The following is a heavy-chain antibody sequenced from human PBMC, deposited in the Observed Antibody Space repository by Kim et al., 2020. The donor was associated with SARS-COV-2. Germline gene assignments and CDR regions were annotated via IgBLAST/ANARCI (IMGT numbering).Heavy chain of an antibody. V-gene: IGHV4-39*02. CDR3: ALLEIAGIAGMCYYY. D-gene: IGHD1-20*01. CDR2: FCYSGST. Sequence: SETLSLTCTVSGGSISRSNSHWGWIRQPPGKGREGFVYFCYSGSTIHNLTRKIRVSIATDTSEYSLNLKLISATAADTAEYACALLEIAGIAGMCYYY. CDR1: GGSISRSNSH. J-gene: IGHJ6*01.